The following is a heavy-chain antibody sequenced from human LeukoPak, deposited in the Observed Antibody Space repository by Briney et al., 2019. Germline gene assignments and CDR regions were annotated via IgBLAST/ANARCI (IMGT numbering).Heavy chain of an antibody. CDR2: ISGSGGST. D-gene: IGHD3-22*01. CDR3: AKDYYDSSGYDY. V-gene: IGHV3-23*01. Sequence: HPGGSLRLSCVESGFTFRSPWMAWIRQAPGKGLEWVPAISGSGGSTYYADSVKGRFTISRDNSKNTLYLQMNSLRAEDTAVYYCAKDYYDSSGYDYWGQGTLVTVSS. CDR1: GFTFRSPW. J-gene: IGHJ4*02.